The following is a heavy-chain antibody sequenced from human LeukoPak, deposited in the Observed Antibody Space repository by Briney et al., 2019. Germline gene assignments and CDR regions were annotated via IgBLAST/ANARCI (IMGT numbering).Heavy chain of an antibody. D-gene: IGHD3-22*01. CDR2: IYYSGST. V-gene: IGHV4-61*01. J-gene: IGHJ4*02. CDR1: GGSVSSDTYY. Sequence: SETLSLTCTVSGGSVSSDTYYWSWIRQPPGKGLEWIGYIYYSGSTKYNPSLKSRVTISVDTSKNQFSLKLSSVTAADAAVYYCASVDSSGYYWAYYFDYWGQGTLVTVSS. CDR3: ASVDSSGYYWAYYFDY.